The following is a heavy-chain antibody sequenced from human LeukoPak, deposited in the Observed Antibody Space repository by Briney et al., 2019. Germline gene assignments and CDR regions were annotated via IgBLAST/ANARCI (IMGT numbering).Heavy chain of an antibody. CDR2: ISYDGSNK. V-gene: IGHV3-30-3*01. CDR3: ARPLEGVVTYYYYYGMDV. J-gene: IGHJ6*02. CDR1: GFTFSSYA. D-gene: IGHD3-3*01. Sequence: GGSLRLSCAASGFTFSSYAMHWVRQAPGKGLEWVAVISYDGSNKYYADSVKGRLTISRDNSKNTLYLQMNSLRAEDTAVYYCARPLEGVVTYYYYYGMDVWGQGTTVTVSS.